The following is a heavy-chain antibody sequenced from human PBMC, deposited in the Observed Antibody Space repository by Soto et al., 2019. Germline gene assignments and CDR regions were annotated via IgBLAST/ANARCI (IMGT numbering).Heavy chain of an antibody. CDR3: AKDEGRWLSYLDL. V-gene: IGHV3-30*18. D-gene: IGHD5-12*01. J-gene: IGHJ2*01. CDR1: ELSFSTYG. CDR2: ITDDGSGK. Sequence: QAQLVESGGGAVQPGTSLRLSCAASELSFSTYGMHWVRQAPGKGPEWVAVITDDGSGKWYADSVKGRFTISRDNSEYTLYLQMNSLRPEDSALYYCAKDEGRWLSYLDLWGRGTLVIVSS.